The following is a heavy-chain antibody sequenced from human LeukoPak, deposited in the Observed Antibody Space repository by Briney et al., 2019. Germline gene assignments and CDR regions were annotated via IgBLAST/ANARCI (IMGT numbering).Heavy chain of an antibody. CDR2: ISGSGGST. CDR3: AKLHSATITADFDH. V-gene: IGHV3-23*01. D-gene: IGHD1-14*01. CDR1: GFTFANYA. Sequence: GGSLRLSCAASGFTFANYAMSWVRQAPGKGLEWVSAISGSGGSTYYADSVKGRFTISRDNSKNTLSLQMSNLRAEDTAIYYCAKLHSATITADFDHWGQGTLVTVSS. J-gene: IGHJ4*02.